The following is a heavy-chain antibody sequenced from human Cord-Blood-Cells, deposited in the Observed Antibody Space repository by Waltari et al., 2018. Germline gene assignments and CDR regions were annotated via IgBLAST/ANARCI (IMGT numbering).Heavy chain of an antibody. CDR2: IYYSGST. J-gene: IGHJ4*02. D-gene: IGHD6-13*01. V-gene: IGHV4-39*01. CDR1: GGSISSSSYY. CDR3: ARYDPSSSRLNYFDY. Sequence: QLQLQESGPGLVKPSETLSLTCTVSGGSISSSSYYWGWIRQPPGKGLEWIGSIYYSGSTYYNPSLKSRVTISVDTSKNQFSLKLSSVTAADTAVYYCARYDPSSSRLNYFDYWGQGTLVTVSS.